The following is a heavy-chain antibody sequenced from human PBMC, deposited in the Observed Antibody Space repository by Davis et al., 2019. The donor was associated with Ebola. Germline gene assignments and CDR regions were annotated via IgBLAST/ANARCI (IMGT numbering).Heavy chain of an antibody. Sequence: GGSLRLSCAASGFIVSDKYMNWVRQAPGKGLEWVSFISSSSNYIYYADSVKGRFTVSRDNAKNSLYLQMNSLRAEDTAVYYCVRDPALVVTGGGWFFGLWGRGTLVTVSS. J-gene: IGHJ2*01. D-gene: IGHD2-21*02. V-gene: IGHV3-21*01. CDR3: VRDPALVVTGGGWFFGL. CDR2: ISSSSNYI. CDR1: GFIVSDKY.